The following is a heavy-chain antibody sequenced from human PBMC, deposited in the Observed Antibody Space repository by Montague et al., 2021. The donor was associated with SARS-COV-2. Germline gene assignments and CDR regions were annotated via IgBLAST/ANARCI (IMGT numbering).Heavy chain of an antibody. CDR3: ARLKRYFDSSGSPSAFDF. D-gene: IGHD3-22*01. CDR1: GGSITNNIDY. Sequence: SETLSLTCTVSGGSITNNIDYWAWIRQPPGKGLEWIGSTYYTGNTYYNPSLKSRVTISVVTSKDHFTLKLSSVTAAATAVYYCARLKRYFDSSGSPSAFDFWGQGTKVTVSS. CDR2: TYYTGNT. J-gene: IGHJ3*01. V-gene: IGHV4-39*02.